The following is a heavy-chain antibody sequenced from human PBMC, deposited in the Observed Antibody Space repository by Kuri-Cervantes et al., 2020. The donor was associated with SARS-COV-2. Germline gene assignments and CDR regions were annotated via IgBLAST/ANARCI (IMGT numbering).Heavy chain of an antibody. J-gene: IGHJ4*02. D-gene: IGHD4-11*01. V-gene: IGHV2-5*05. CDR1: GFSFTSGSLG. CDR3: ARIQAATVIADY. CDR2: IYWDDDK. Sequence: SGPTLVKPTQTLALTCTFSGFSFTSGSLGVGWIRRPPGKALEWLALIYWDDDKRYGPSLKSRLTITKDTAKNQVVLTMTNVDPVDTATYYCARIQAATVIADYWGQGTLVTVSS.